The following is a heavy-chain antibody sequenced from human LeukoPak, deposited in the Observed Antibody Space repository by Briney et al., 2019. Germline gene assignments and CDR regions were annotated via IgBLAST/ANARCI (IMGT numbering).Heavy chain of an antibody. V-gene: IGHV3-23*01. J-gene: IGHJ4*02. CDR1: GFTVSSNY. D-gene: IGHD3-10*01. CDR3: ARGSVLTFHY. CDR2: ISGSGGST. Sequence: PGGSLRLSCAASGFTVSSNYMSWVRQAPGKGLEWVSAISGSGGSTYYADSVKGRFTISRDNSKNTLYLQMNSLRAEDTAVYYCARGSVLTFHYWGQGTLVTVSS.